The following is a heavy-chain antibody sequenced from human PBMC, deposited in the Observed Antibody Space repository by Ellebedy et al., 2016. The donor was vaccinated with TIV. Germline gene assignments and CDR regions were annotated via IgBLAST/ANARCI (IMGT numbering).Heavy chain of an antibody. V-gene: IGHV4-59*01. D-gene: IGHD5-24*01. CDR3: VRGEMTTVMAEL. Sequence: MPSETLSLTCTVSGGSLRSYYWSRIRQPPGKGLEWIANMYYSGSTTYNPSLKSRASISVDMSQNQFSLKVTSVTAADTAIYYCVRGEMTTVMAELWGQGTLVTVSS. CDR1: GGSLRSYY. CDR2: MYYSGST. J-gene: IGHJ3*01.